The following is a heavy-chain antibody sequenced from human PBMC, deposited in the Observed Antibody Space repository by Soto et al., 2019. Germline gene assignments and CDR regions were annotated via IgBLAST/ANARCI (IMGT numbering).Heavy chain of an antibody. CDR3: ARVHMVRGVIKAYYGMDV. D-gene: IGHD3-10*01. CDR2: INHSGST. Sequence: PXETLSLTCAVYGGSFSGYYWSWIRQPPGKGLEWIGEINHSGSTNYNPSLKSRVTISVDTSKNQFSLKLSSVTAADTAVYYCARVHMVRGVIKAYYGMDVWGQGTTVTVSS. V-gene: IGHV4-34*01. CDR1: GGSFSGYY. J-gene: IGHJ6*02.